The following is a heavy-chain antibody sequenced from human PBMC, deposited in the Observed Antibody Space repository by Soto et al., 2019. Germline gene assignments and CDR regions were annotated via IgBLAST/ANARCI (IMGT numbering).Heavy chain of an antibody. Sequence: LSLTCTVSGGSINSYYWYWIRQPPGKGLEWIAYIYYTGSTNYNPSLKSRVTISINTSKSQFSLRLSSVTPADTAVYYCARGGMGPLFEALDYWGQGTLVTVSS. V-gene: IGHV4-59*01. CDR2: IYYTGST. CDR3: ARGGMGPLFEALDY. J-gene: IGHJ4*02. CDR1: GGSINSYY. D-gene: IGHD2-8*01.